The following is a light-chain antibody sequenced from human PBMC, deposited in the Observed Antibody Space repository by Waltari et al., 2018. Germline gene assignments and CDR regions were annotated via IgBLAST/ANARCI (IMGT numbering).Light chain of an antibody. CDR1: SSDIGGYNS. Sequence: QSALIQPPSASGSPGQSVTISCSGTSSDIGGYNSVSWYQQPPGKAPKLWIYEVSKRPSGVPDRFSGSKSGNTASLTVSGLQAEDEADYYCSAYAGSNNLLFGGGTKLTVL. CDR2: EVS. V-gene: IGLV2-8*01. J-gene: IGLJ2*01. CDR3: SAYAGSNNLL.